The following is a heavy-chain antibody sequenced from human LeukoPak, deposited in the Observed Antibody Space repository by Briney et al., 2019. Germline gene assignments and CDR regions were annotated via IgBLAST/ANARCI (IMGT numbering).Heavy chain of an antibody. Sequence: GRSLRLSCAASGFTFSSYAMHWVRQAPGKGLEWVAVISYDGSNKYYADSVKGRFTISRDNSKNTLYLQMNSLRAEDTAVYYCARVGSGLEWSPRYYYYMDVWGKGTTVTVSS. CDR1: GFTFSSYA. D-gene: IGHD3-3*01. CDR3: ARVGSGLEWSPRYYYYMDV. J-gene: IGHJ6*03. V-gene: IGHV3-30-3*01. CDR2: ISYDGSNK.